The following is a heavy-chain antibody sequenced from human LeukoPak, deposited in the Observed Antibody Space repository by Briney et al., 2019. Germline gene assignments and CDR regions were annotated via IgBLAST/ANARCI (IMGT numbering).Heavy chain of an antibody. V-gene: IGHV3-30*18. J-gene: IGHJ6*03. CDR1: GFTFSTYG. CDR3: TKEGLSYGYYYYYYYMDV. D-gene: IGHD5-18*01. CDR2: IAYDGKTT. Sequence: GGSLRLSCAASGFTFSTYGTHWVRQAPGKGLEWVAVIAYDGKTTYYADSVKGRFTISRDNSKNTVYLQMNSLRSEDTGLYYCTKEGLSYGYYYYYYYMDVWGKGTTVTISS.